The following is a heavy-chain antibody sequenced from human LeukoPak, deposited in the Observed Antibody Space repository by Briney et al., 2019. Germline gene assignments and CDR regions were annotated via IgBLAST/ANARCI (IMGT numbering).Heavy chain of an antibody. CDR3: ARDFLGGYSYGSGWFDP. CDR1: GGSISSYY. Sequence: SETLSLTCTVSGGSISSYYWSWIRQPPGKGLEWIGYIYYSGSTNYNPPLKSRVTISVDTSKNQFSLKLSSVTAADTAVYYCARDFLGGYSYGSGWFDPWGQGTLVTVSS. CDR2: IYYSGST. D-gene: IGHD5-18*01. V-gene: IGHV4-59*01. J-gene: IGHJ5*02.